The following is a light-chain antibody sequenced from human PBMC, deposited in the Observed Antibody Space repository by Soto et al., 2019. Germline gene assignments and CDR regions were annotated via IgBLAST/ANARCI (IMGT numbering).Light chain of an antibody. V-gene: IGKV3-20*01. CDR1: QSVSSSY. J-gene: IGKJ1*01. CDR2: GAS. Sequence: EIVLTQSPGTLSLSPGERATLSCRASQSVSSSYLAWYQQKPGQAPRLLIYGASSRATGIPDRFSGSWSGTDFTLTSSRLEPEDFAVYYCQQYGSSPWTFGQGTKVEIK. CDR3: QQYGSSPWT.